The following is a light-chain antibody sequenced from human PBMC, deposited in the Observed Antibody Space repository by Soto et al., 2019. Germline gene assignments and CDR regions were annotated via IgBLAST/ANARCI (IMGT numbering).Light chain of an antibody. Sequence: EIVMTQSPATLSVSPGERATLSCRASQSVSSNLAWYQQKPGQAPRLLIYGASTRATGIPARFSGSGSGTEFKPTISSLQSEDLAVYYCQQYNNWPFPFGPGTKVHIK. CDR2: GAS. CDR1: QSVSSN. CDR3: QQYNNWPFP. V-gene: IGKV3-15*01. J-gene: IGKJ3*01.